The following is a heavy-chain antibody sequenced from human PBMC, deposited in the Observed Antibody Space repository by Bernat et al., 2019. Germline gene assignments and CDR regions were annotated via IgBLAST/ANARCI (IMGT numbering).Heavy chain of an antibody. J-gene: IGHJ3*02. D-gene: IGHD6-13*01. V-gene: IGHV3-66*01. Sequence: EVQLVESGGGLVQPGGSLRLSCAASGFTVSSNYMSWVRQAPGKGLEWVSVIYSGGTTYYADSVKGRFTISRDTSKNTLYLQMNSLRAEDTAVYYCARGGWVSSSSLSNDAFDIWGQGTVVTVSS. CDR2: IYSGGTT. CDR3: ARGGWVSSSSLSNDAFDI. CDR1: GFTVSSNY.